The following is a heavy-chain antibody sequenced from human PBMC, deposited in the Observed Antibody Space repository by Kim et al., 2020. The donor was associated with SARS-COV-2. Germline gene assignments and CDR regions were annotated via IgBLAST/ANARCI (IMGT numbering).Heavy chain of an antibody. D-gene: IGHD1-26*01. CDR3: ARDGIKEDPWDAFVI. CDR1: GGTFSSYA. CDR2: IIPIFGTA. Sequence: SVKVSCKASGGTFSSYAISWVRQAPGQGLEWMGGIIPIFGTANYAQKFQGRVTITADESTSTAYMELSSLRSEDTAVYYCARDGIKEDPWDAFVIWGQGTMVTVSS. V-gene: IGHV1-69*13. J-gene: IGHJ3*02.